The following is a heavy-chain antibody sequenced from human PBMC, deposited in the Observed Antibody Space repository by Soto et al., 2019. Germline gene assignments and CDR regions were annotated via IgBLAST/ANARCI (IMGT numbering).Heavy chain of an antibody. V-gene: IGHV4-61*01. CDR2: IYYSGST. CDR1: GGSVSSGSYY. Sequence: QVQLQESGPGLVKPSETLSLTCTVSGGSVSSGSYYWSWIRQPPGKGLEWIGYIYYSGSTNYNPSLKSRVTISVDTSKNQFSLKLSYVTAADTAVYYCARAGYSSSWYYFDYWGQGPLVTVSS. J-gene: IGHJ4*02. CDR3: ARAGYSSSWYYFDY. D-gene: IGHD6-13*01.